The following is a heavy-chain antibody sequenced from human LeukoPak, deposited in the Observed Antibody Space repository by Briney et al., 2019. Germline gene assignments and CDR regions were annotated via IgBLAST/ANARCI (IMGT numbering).Heavy chain of an antibody. CDR2: INPNSGGT. CDR1: GYTFTGYY. Sequence: ASVKVSCKASGYTFTGYYMHWVRQAPGQGLEWMGWINPNSGGTNYAQKFQGRVTMTRDTSISTAYMELSRLRSEDTAVYYCASLYYYDSSGYRGLWGQGTLVTVSS. J-gene: IGHJ4*02. D-gene: IGHD3-22*01. CDR3: ASLYYYDSSGYRGL. V-gene: IGHV1-2*02.